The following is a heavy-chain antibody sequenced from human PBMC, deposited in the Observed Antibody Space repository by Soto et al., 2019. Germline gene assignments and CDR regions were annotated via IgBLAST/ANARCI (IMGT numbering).Heavy chain of an antibody. V-gene: IGHV4-61*01. CDR3: ARGGLGYCSGGSCYSAGLSRYYYGMDV. CDR2: IYYSGST. Sequence: SETLSLTCTVSGGSVSSGSYYWSWIRQPPGKGLEWIGYIYYSGSTYYNPSLESRVTISVDTSKNQFSLKLSSVTAADTAVYYCARGGLGYCSGGSCYSAGLSRYYYGMDVWGQGTTVTVSS. J-gene: IGHJ6*02. D-gene: IGHD2-15*01. CDR1: GGSVSSGSYY.